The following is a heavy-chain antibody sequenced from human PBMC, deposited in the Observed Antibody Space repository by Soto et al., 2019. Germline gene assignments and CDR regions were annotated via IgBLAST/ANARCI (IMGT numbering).Heavy chain of an antibody. D-gene: IGHD2-21*02. Sequence: QVQLVESGGGVVQPGRSLRLSCEASGFTFSSYAMHWVRQAPGKGLEWVAVISYDGSNKYYADAVKGRFTISRDNYKNTLYLQMNSLRAEDTAVYYCERTYCGGDCYSVLFDYWGQVTLVTVSS. V-gene: IGHV3-30*14. CDR3: ERTYCGGDCYSVLFDY. CDR1: GFTFSSYA. J-gene: IGHJ4*02. CDR2: ISYDGSNK.